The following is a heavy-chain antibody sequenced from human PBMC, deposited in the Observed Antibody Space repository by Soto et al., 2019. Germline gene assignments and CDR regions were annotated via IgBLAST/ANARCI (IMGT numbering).Heavy chain of an antibody. J-gene: IGHJ4*02. CDR1: VGTVSSYA. CDR2: IISIFGTA. Sequence: SVKVSCKASVGTVSSYAISWVRQAPGQGLEWMGGIISIFGTANYAQKFQGRVTITADESTSTAYMELSSLRSEDTAVYYCTITMYGGRDYWGQGTLVTVSS. CDR3: TITMYGGRDY. V-gene: IGHV1-69*13. D-gene: IGHD3-10*02.